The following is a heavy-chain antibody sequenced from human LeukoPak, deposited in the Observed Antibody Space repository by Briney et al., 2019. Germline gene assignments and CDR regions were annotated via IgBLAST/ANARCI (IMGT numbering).Heavy chain of an antibody. J-gene: IGHJ6*04. Sequence: GASVKVSCKASGYTFTSYGISWVRQAPGQGLEWMGWISAYNGNTSYAQKLQGRVTMTTDTSTSTAYMELRSLRSDDTAVYYCAREVGYCSSTSCYGTRNYYYYYGMDVWGKGTTVTVSS. V-gene: IGHV1-18*04. CDR2: ISAYNGNT. D-gene: IGHD2-2*01. CDR3: AREVGYCSSTSCYGTRNYYYYYGMDV. CDR1: GYTFTSYG.